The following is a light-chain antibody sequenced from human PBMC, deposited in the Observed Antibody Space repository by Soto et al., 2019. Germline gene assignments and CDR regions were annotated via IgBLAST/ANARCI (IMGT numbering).Light chain of an antibody. V-gene: IGKV3-15*01. J-gene: IGKJ1*01. CDR2: GAS. Sequence: EIVMTQSPATLSVSPGERATLSCRVSQKVNNNLAGYQQKPGQAPRLLIYGASTRATGIPARFSGSGSGTEFTLTISSPQSEDFAVYYCQQYNNWPPGTFGQGTKVEIK. CDR3: QQYNNWPPGT. CDR1: QKVNNN.